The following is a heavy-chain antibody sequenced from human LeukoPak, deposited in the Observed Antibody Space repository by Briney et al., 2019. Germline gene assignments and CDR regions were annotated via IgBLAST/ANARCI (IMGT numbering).Heavy chain of an antibody. J-gene: IGHJ4*02. CDR1: GFTFSSYS. CDR2: ISSSSSYI. V-gene: IGHV3-21*01. CDR3: ARESAVVPAALDY. Sequence: GGSLRLSCAASGFTFSSYSMNWVRQAPGKGLEWVSSISSSSSYIYYADSVKGRFTISRDNAKNSLYLQMNSLRAEDTAVCYCARESAVVPAALDYWGQGTLVTVSS. D-gene: IGHD2-2*01.